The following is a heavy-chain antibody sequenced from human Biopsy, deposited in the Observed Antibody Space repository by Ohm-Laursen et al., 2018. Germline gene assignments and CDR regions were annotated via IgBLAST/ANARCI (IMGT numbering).Heavy chain of an antibody. D-gene: IGHD3-10*01. Sequence: SLRLSCSASGFTFSSYAMSWVRQVPGKGLEWVSSITSRSGYKYYADSVKGRFTISRDNAKNSLYLQMNSLRAEDTAVYFCASPGLVWFGELLSVPFGMDVWGQGTTVTVSS. CDR3: ASPGLVWFGELLSVPFGMDV. CDR1: GFTFSSYA. V-gene: IGHV3-21*01. CDR2: ITSRSGYK. J-gene: IGHJ6*02.